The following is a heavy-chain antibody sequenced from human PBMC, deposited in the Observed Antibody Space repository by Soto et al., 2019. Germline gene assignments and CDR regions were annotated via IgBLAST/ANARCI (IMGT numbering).Heavy chain of an antibody. Sequence: GASVKVSCKAAGYTFTSYGISWVRQAPGQGLGWMGWISAYNGNTNYAQKLQGRVTMTTDTSTSTAYMELRSLRSDDTAVYYCAGTRYCSGGSCANVDAFDIWGQGTMVTVSS. CDR1: GYTFTSYG. V-gene: IGHV1-18*01. J-gene: IGHJ3*02. D-gene: IGHD2-15*01. CDR3: AGTRYCSGGSCANVDAFDI. CDR2: ISAYNGNT.